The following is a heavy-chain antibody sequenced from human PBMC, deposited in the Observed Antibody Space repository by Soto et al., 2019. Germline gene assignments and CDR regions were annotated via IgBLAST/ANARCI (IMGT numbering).Heavy chain of an antibody. V-gene: IGHV3-74*01. CDR3: ARGSNHFDY. CDR1: GFTFSPXW. D-gene: IGHD4-4*01. CDR2: INSDGNST. J-gene: IGHJ4*02. Sequence: EVQLXXSXXXXXXPXGSXXLSCAXXGFTFSPXWMHWVRQVPGKGPVWVSRINSDGNSTSYADSVKGRFTISRDNAKNTLYLQMNSLRAEDTAVYYCARGSNHFDYWGQGTLVTVSS.